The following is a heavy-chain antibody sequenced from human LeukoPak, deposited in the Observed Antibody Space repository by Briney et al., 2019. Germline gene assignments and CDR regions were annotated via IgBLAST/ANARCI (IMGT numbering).Heavy chain of an antibody. CDR2: INPSGGST. Sequence: ASVKVSCTASGDTFTSYFMYWVRQAPGQGLEWMGIINPSGGSTSYSQKFQGRVTMTRDTSTSTVYMELSSLRSEDTAVYYCARGVGSYGINWFDPWGQGTLVTVSS. CDR3: ARGVGSYGINWFDP. J-gene: IGHJ5*02. D-gene: IGHD4-17*01. V-gene: IGHV1-46*01. CDR1: GDTFTSYF.